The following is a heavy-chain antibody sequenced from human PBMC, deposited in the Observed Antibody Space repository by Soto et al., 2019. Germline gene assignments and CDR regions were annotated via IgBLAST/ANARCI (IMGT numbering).Heavy chain of an antibody. V-gene: IGHV3-73*01. CDR1: GFTFSGSA. D-gene: IGHD2-2*01. CDR2: IRSKANSYAT. J-gene: IGHJ3*02. CDR3: TRRGCSSTSCLLYAFDT. Sequence: GGSLRLSCAASGFTFSGSAMHWVRQASGKGLEWVGRIRSKANSYATAYAASVKGRFTISRDDSKNTAYLQMNSLKTEDTAVYYCTRRGCSSTSCLLYAFDTWGQGTMVPSPQ.